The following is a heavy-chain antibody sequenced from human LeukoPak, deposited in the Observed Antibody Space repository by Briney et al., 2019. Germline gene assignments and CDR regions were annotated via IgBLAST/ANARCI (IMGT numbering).Heavy chain of an antibody. CDR1: GFTFSTYW. CDR2: IKQDGSEK. CDR3: ARGRVAARLTPFGY. J-gene: IGHJ4*02. Sequence: GGSLRLSCAASGFTFSTYWMTWVRQAPGKGLDWVAGIKQDGSEKYYVDSVKGRFTISRDNAKNSLYLQMNSLRADDTAVYYCARGRVAARLTPFGYWGQGTLVTVSS. V-gene: IGHV3-7*01. D-gene: IGHD6-6*01.